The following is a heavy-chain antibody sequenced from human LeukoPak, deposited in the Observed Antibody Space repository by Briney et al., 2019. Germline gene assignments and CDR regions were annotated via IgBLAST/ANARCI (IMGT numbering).Heavy chain of an antibody. J-gene: IGHJ4*02. D-gene: IGHD5-24*01. V-gene: IGHV3-23*01. Sequence: GGSLRLSCAASGFTFSSYAMSWVRQAPGKGLEWVSAISGSGGSTYYADSVKGRFTISRDNSKNTLYLQMNSLRAESTAVYYCARGDGYNYWEYWGQGTLVTVSS. CDR2: ISGSGGST. CDR1: GFTFSSYA. CDR3: ARGDGYNYWEY.